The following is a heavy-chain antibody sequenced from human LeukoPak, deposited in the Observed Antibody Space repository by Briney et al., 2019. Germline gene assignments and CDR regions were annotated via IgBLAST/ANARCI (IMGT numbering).Heavy chain of an antibody. CDR3: ARDLNPISRQWLGEIDY. V-gene: IGHV1-18*01. Sequence: PLASVKVSCKASGYSFTSYGISWVRQAPGQGLEWMGWISAYNGNTNYAQKLQGRVAMTTDTSTSTAYMELRSLRSDDTAVYYCARDLNPISRQWLGEIDYWGQGTLVTVSS. CDR1: GYSFTSYG. CDR2: ISAYNGNT. J-gene: IGHJ4*02. D-gene: IGHD6-19*01.